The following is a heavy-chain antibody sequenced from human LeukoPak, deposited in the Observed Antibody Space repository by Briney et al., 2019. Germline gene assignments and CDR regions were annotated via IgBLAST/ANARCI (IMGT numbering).Heavy chain of an antibody. J-gene: IGHJ4*02. V-gene: IGHV1-2*06. CDR3: ARGHRWLPIDY. Sequence: ASVKVSCTASGYTFTGYYMHWVRQAPGQGLEWMGRINPNSGGTNYAQECQGRVTMTRDTSISTAYMELSRLRSDDTAVYYCARGHRWLPIDYWGQGTLVTVSS. D-gene: IGHD5-24*01. CDR2: INPNSGGT. CDR1: GYTFTGYY.